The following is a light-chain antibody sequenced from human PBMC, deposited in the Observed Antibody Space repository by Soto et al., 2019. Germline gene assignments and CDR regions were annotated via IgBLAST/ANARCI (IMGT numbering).Light chain of an antibody. CDR2: ASS. Sequence: DIQMTQSPSSLSASIGDRVTVTCRASQRISNYLNWYQQKPGNAPNLLIYASSSLQSGVPSRFSGSGSGTDFTLTITNLQPEEFATYYCQQSYTTPHTFGQGTKLDIK. V-gene: IGKV1-39*01. CDR1: QRISNY. J-gene: IGKJ2*01. CDR3: QQSYTTPHT.